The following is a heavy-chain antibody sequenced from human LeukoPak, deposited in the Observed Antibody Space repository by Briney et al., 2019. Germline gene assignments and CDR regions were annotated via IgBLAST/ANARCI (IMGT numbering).Heavy chain of an antibody. V-gene: IGHV3-23*01. J-gene: IGHJ4*02. Sequence: GGSLRLSCATSGFIFSHHGMNWVRQAPGKGLEWVSGIRADAVTTYYADSVKGRFIISRDNSKNTLYLQMNSLRAEDTAVYYCAKDSRYGYRWDYDYWGQGTLVTVSS. CDR2: IRADAVTT. D-gene: IGHD5-18*01. CDR1: GFIFSHHG. CDR3: AKDSRYGYRWDYDY.